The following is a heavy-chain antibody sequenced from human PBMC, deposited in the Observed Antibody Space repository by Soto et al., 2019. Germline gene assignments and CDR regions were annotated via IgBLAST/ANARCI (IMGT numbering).Heavy chain of an antibody. CDR2: IYYSGST. Sequence: TLSLTCTVSGGSISSYYWSWIRQPPGKGLEWIGYIYYSGSTNYNPSLKSRVTISVDTSKNQFSLKLSSVTAADTAVYYCARVSGYSYGYYFDYWGQGTLVTVSS. CDR3: ARVSGYSYGYYFDY. D-gene: IGHD5-18*01. V-gene: IGHV4-59*08. CDR1: GGSISSYY. J-gene: IGHJ4*02.